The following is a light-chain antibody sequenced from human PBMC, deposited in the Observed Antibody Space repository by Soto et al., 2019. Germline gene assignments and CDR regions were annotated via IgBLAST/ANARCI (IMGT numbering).Light chain of an antibody. J-gene: IGLJ2*01. CDR3: SSFTGTSALIL. CDR1: SSDVGGYDY. CDR2: EVS. Sequence: QSVVTQPASVSGSPGQSITISCTGTSSDVGGYDYVSRYQQYPGKAPRLIIYEVSNRPSGVSNRFSGSKSGNTASLTISGLRAEDEGDYFCSSFTGTSALILFGGGTKLTVL. V-gene: IGLV2-14*01.